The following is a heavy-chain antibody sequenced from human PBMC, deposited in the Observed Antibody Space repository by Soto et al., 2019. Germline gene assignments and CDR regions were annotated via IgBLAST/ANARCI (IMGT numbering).Heavy chain of an antibody. V-gene: IGHV4-4*02. CDR2: IYHSGST. CDR1: GGSISSSNW. CDR3: ARDLGYCSSTSCYYYYYYGMDV. J-gene: IGHJ6*02. D-gene: IGHD2-2*01. Sequence: PSETLSLTCAVSGGSISSSNWWSWVRQPPGKGLEWIGEIYHSGSTNYNPSLKSRVTISVDKSKNQFSLKLSSVTAADTAVYYCARDLGYCSSTSCYYYYYYGMDVWGQGTTVTVSS.